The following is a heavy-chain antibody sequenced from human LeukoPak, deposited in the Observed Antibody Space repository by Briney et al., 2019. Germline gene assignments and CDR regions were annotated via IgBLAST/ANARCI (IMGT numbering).Heavy chain of an antibody. Sequence: QPGGCLRLSCAASEFTFSSYGMSWVRQAPGRGLDWSSSISGSGGSTQYADSVQGRFAISRDNSKNTLYLQMNSLRVEDTAVYFCARDPNGDYIGTFDMWGRGTMVSVSS. CDR1: EFTFSSYG. CDR2: ISGSGGST. CDR3: ARDPNGDYIGTFDM. J-gene: IGHJ3*02. D-gene: IGHD4-17*01. V-gene: IGHV3-23*01.